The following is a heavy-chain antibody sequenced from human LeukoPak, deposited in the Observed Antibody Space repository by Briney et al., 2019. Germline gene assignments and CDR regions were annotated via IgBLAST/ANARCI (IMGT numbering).Heavy chain of an antibody. Sequence: GASVKVSCKASGYTFTGYYMHWVRQAPGQGLEWMGWINPYSGGTIYAQKFQGRVTMTRDTSINTSYMDLTRLRSDDTAVYYCARERRGATFNNYYGLDVWGQGTTVTVSS. V-gene: IGHV1-2*02. D-gene: IGHD1-26*01. J-gene: IGHJ6*02. CDR3: ARERRGATFNNYYGLDV. CDR2: INPYSGGT. CDR1: GYTFTGYY.